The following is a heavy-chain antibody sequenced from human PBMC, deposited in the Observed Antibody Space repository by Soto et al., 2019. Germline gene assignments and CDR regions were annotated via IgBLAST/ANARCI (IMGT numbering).Heavy chain of an antibody. V-gene: IGHV3-23*01. J-gene: IGHJ4*02. Sequence: EVQLLESGGGLVQPGGSLRLSCAASGFTFNNYAMTWVRQAPGEGLEWVSGIGGSGSGAYYADSVKGRFTISRDNSKNTRYLQMNSLRAEDTAVYCCTRLRGGPWYSGIDYWGQGTLVTVSS. CDR3: TRLRGGPWYSGIDY. D-gene: IGHD2-15*01. CDR2: IGGSGSGA. CDR1: GFTFNNYA.